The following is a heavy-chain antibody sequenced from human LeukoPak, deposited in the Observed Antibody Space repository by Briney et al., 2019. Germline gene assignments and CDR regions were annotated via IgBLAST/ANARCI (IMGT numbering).Heavy chain of an antibody. CDR3: ARSAERPIPHYYYGMDV. J-gene: IGHJ6*02. V-gene: IGHV1-2*04. CDR1: GYTFTGYY. Sequence: ASVKVSCKASGYTFTGYYMHWVRQAPGQGLEWMGWINPNSGGTNYAQKFQGWVTMTRDTSISTAYMELSGLRSDDTAVYYCARSAERPIPHYYYGMDVWGQGTTVTVSS. D-gene: IGHD1-1*01. CDR2: INPNSGGT.